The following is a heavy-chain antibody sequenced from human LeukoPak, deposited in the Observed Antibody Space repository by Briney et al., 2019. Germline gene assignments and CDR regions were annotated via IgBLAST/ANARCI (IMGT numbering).Heavy chain of an antibody. CDR3: ACDSSSARSAFVI. CDR1: GGTFSRYA. V-gene: IGHV1-69*01. D-gene: IGHD6-6*01. CDR2: IIPFFGIA. Sequence: PVKVSCKASGGTFSRYAVSWVRQAPGHGVEWMGGIIPFFGIANYAQRFPGRVTISADASTRPAYTGLCSPRAEDTAVYYCACDSSSARSAFVIWGQGTMVTVSS. J-gene: IGHJ3*02.